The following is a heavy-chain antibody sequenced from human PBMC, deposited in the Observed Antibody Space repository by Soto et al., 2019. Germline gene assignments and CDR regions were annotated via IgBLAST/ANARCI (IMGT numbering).Heavy chain of an antibody. J-gene: IGHJ6*02. V-gene: IGHV4-34*01. D-gene: IGHD3-16*01. Sequence: PSATLSLTGAFDCSSFFGYYSRWIIKAPGEGLEWIGEINHSGSTNYNPSLKSRVTISVDTSKNQFSLKLSSVTAADTAVYYCARRRVGMITFGGVTATQRKYGMDVWCQGTTVS. CDR1: CSSFFGYY. CDR3: ARRRVGMITFGGVTATQRKYGMDV. CDR2: INHSGST.